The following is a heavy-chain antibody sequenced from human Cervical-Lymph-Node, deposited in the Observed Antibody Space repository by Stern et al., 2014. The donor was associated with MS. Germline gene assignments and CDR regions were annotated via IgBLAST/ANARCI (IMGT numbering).Heavy chain of an antibody. D-gene: IGHD4/OR15-4a*01. CDR2: IDAGNGNT. CDR3: ARDLSMVNFDY. Sequence: QVQLVQSGAEVKKPGASVKVSCKASGYSFTSNSMHWVRQAPGQRLEWMGWIDAGNGNTKYSQNFQGRVTFTRDTSASTAYMELSSLRSEDTAVYYCARDLSMVNFDYWGQGTLVTVSS. J-gene: IGHJ4*02. CDR1: GYSFTSNS. V-gene: IGHV1-3*01.